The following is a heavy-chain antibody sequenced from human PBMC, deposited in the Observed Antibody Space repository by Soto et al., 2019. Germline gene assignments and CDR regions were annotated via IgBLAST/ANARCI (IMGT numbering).Heavy chain of an antibody. CDR2: IIPIFGTA. Sequence: VASVKVSCKASGGTFSSYAISWVRQAPGQGLEWMGGIIPIFGTANYAQKFQGRVTITADESTSTAYMELSSLTSEDTAVYYCAREKHHFANTWFDPWGQGTLVTVSS. V-gene: IGHV1-69*13. CDR3: AREKHHFANTWFDP. J-gene: IGHJ5*02. D-gene: IGHD3-3*02. CDR1: GGTFSSYA.